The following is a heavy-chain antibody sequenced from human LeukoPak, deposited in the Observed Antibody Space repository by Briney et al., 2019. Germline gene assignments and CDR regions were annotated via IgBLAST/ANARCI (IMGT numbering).Heavy chain of an antibody. V-gene: IGHV4-39*07. J-gene: IGHJ6*03. CDR3: ARDRRVRGAHLPFLTKKYYYYMDV. CDR2: IYYSGST. D-gene: IGHD3-10*01. Sequence: SETLSLTCTVSGGSISSSSYYWGWIRQPPGKGLEWIGSIYYSGSTYYNPSLKSRVTISVDTSKNQFSLKLSSVTAADTAVYYCARDRRVRGAHLPFLTKKYYYYMDVWGKGTTVTVSS. CDR1: GGSISSSSYY.